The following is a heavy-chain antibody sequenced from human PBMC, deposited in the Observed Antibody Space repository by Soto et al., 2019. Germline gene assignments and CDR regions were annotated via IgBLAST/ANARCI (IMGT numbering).Heavy chain of an antibody. CDR3: ARAFGGTYCGGDCSKDHDAFDI. V-gene: IGHV1-18*01. CDR1: GYTFASYT. D-gene: IGHD2-21*02. CDR2: ISAYNGNT. Sequence: ASVKVSCKSSGYTFASYTIVWVRQAPGQGLEWMGWISAYNGNTNNAQKLQGRVTMTTDTSTSTAYMELRSLRSDDTAVDYCARAFGGTYCGGDCSKDHDAFDIWGQGTMVTVSS. J-gene: IGHJ3*02.